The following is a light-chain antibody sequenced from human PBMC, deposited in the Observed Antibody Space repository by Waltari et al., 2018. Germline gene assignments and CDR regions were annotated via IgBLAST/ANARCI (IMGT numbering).Light chain of an antibody. CDR1: KLGDKY. V-gene: IGLV3-1*01. J-gene: IGLJ2*01. CDR2: QDD. Sequence: SFELTQPPSVSVSAGQTASITCPGDKLGDKYVCWYQQKPGQSPVLVIYQDDKRPSGIPERFSGSNSGNTATLTISGTQTLDEADYYCQAWDSSTDVVFGGGTKLTVL. CDR3: QAWDSSTDVV.